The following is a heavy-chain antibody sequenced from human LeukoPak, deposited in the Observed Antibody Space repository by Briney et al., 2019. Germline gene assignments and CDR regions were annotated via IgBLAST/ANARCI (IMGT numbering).Heavy chain of an antibody. CDR3: AKANWVSNADAVF. CDR2: LRGNGDT. V-gene: IGHV3-23*01. CDR1: GFSFSSYA. Sequence: GGSLRLSCAASGFSFSSYAMSWVREAPARGLEWVSSLRGNGDTFYADSMKGRFTLSRDDSRNTVYLQLNSLRVEDTAVYYCAKANWVSNADAVFWGQGTVVTVSS. D-gene: IGHD1-1*01. J-gene: IGHJ4*02.